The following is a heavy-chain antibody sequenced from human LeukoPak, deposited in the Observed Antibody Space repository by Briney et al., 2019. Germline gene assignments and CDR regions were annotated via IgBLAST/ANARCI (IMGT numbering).Heavy chain of an antibody. CDR3: ARDGGDIVVVPAAMYYYCYGMDV. V-gene: IGHV3-48*04. CDR1: GFTLSSSS. J-gene: IGHJ6*02. D-gene: IGHD2-2*01. Sequence: GGSLRLSCAASGFTLSSSSINWVRQPPGRGLEWLAYVSASGGTVNYADSVKGRFTIARNNADNSLFLQMSSLRADDTAVYYCARDGGDIVVVPAAMYYYCYGMDVWGQGTTVTVSS. CDR2: VSASGGTV.